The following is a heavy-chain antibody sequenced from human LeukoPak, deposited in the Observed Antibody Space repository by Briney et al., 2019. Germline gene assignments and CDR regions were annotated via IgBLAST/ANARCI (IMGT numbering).Heavy chain of an antibody. Sequence: SETLSLTCVVYGGSFSGYYWSWIRQPPGKGLEWIGEINHSGSTNYNPSLKSRVTISVDTSKNQFSLKLSSVTAADTAVYYCTRGPGIAAAGLFDYWGQGTLVTVSS. CDR3: TRGPGIAAAGLFDY. CDR1: GGSFSGYY. D-gene: IGHD6-13*01. CDR2: INHSGST. J-gene: IGHJ4*02. V-gene: IGHV4-34*01.